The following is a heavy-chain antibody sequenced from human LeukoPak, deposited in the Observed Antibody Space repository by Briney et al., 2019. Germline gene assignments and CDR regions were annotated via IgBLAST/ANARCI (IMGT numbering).Heavy chain of an antibody. D-gene: IGHD4-17*01. J-gene: IGHJ4*02. CDR3: ARQGLRSAGRPNDY. CDR2: IYTSGST. Sequence: SETLSLTCTVSGGSISSGSYYWSWIRQPAGKGLEWIGRIYTSGSTNYNPSLKSRVTISVDTSKNQFSLKLSSVTAADTAVYYCARQGLRSAGRPNDYWGQGTLVTVSS. V-gene: IGHV4-61*02. CDR1: GGSISSGSYY.